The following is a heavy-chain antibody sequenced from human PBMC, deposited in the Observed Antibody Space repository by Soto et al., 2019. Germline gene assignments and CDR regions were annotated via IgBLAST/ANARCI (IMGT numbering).Heavy chain of an antibody. D-gene: IGHD2-15*01. Sequence: ASVKVSCKASGYTFTSYGISWVRQAPGQGLEWMGWISAYNGNTNYAQKLQGRVTMTTDTSTSTAYMELRSLRSDDTAVYYCARSEAGPYCSGGSCFRGYAFDIWGQGTMVTVSS. J-gene: IGHJ3*02. CDR2: ISAYNGNT. CDR3: ARSEAGPYCSGGSCFRGYAFDI. V-gene: IGHV1-18*01. CDR1: GYTFTSYG.